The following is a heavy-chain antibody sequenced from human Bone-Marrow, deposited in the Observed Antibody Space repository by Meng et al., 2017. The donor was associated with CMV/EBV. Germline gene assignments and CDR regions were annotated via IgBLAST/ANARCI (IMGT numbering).Heavy chain of an antibody. D-gene: IGHD2-15*01. CDR1: GFTFSSYW. J-gene: IGHJ5*02. V-gene: IGHV3-7*01. Sequence: GESLKISCAASGFTFSSYWMTWVRQAPGKGLEWVANIKEDGTVKSYVDSVKGRFTISRDNAKNSLYLQMNSLRAEDTAVYYCARVGRDCSGDTCYSWFGPWGQETLVTVS. CDR3: ARVGRDCSGDTCYSWFGP. CDR2: IKEDGTVK.